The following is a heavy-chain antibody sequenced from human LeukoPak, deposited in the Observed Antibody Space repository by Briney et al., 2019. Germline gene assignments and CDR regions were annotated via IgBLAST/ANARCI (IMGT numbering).Heavy chain of an antibody. V-gene: IGHV3-21*06. CDR1: GFTFSSYS. CDR2: ISSTNTYI. Sequence: GGSLRLSCAASGFTFSSYSMNWVRQAPGKGLEWVSSISSTNTYIYYADSVKGRFTISRDNVKNSLYLQMHSLTAEDTAVYYCASPGMGPYDAFDIWGQGTMVTVSS. J-gene: IGHJ3*02. D-gene: IGHD6-13*01. CDR3: ASPGMGPYDAFDI.